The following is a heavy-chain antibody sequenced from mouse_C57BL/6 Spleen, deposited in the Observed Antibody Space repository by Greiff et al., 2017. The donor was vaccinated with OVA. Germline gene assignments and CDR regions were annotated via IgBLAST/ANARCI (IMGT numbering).Heavy chain of an antibody. CDR2: IYPGDGDT. V-gene: IGHV1-80*01. CDR3: AKGDYYGSSYGGFAY. CDR1: GYAFSSYW. J-gene: IGHJ3*01. D-gene: IGHD1-1*01. Sequence: VQLQQSGAELVKPGASVKISCKASGYAFSSYWMNWVKQRPGQGLEWIGQIYPGDGDTNYNGKFKGKATLTADKSSSTAYMQLSSLPSEDSAVYICAKGDYYGSSYGGFAYGGQGTLVTVSA.